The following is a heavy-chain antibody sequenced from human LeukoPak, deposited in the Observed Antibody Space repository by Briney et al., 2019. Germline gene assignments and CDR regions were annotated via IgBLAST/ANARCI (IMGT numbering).Heavy chain of an antibody. CDR1: GFTFSSYG. J-gene: IGHJ4*02. CDR3: AKSGREWFGELSPGGLSDY. CDR2: IWYDGSNK. D-gene: IGHD3-10*01. V-gene: IGHV3-33*06. Sequence: PGGSLRLSCAASGFTFSSYGMHWVRQAPGKGLEWVAVIWYDGSNKYYADSVKGRFTISRDNSKNTLYLQMNSLRAEDTAVYYCAKSGREWFGELSPGGLSDYWGQGTLVTVSS.